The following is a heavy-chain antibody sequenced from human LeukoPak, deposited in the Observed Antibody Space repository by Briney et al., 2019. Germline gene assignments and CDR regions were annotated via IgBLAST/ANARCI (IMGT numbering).Heavy chain of an antibody. D-gene: IGHD5-18*01. CDR3: ARDLGGDTAMPLGY. CDR2: INPNSGGT. J-gene: IGHJ4*02. Sequence: ASVKVSCKASGYTFTGYYMHWVRQAPGQVLEWMGRINPNSGGTNYAQKFHGRVTMTRDTSISTAYMELSRLRSDDTAVYYCARDLGGDTAMPLGYWGQGTLVTVSS. V-gene: IGHV1-2*06. CDR1: GYTFTGYY.